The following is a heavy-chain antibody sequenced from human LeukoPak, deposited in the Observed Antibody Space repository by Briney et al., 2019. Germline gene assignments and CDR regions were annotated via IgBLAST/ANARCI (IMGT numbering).Heavy chain of an antibody. Sequence: GRSLRLSCAASGFTFSSYAMHWVRQAPGKGLEWVVVISYDGSNKYYADSVKGRFTISRDNSKNTLYLQMNSLRAEDTAVYYCARDLPDYWGQGTLVTVSS. CDR2: ISYDGSNK. V-gene: IGHV3-30*04. CDR1: GFTFSSYA. D-gene: IGHD2-2*01. J-gene: IGHJ4*02. CDR3: ARDLPDY.